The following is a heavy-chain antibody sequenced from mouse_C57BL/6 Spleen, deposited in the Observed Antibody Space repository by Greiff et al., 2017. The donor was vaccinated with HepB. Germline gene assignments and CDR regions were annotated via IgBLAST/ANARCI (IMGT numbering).Heavy chain of an antibody. J-gene: IGHJ4*01. V-gene: IGHV1-4*01. CDR1: GYTFTSYT. CDR2: INPSSGYT. D-gene: IGHD1-1*01. Sequence: VQRVESGAELARPGASVKMSCKASGYTFTSYTMHWVKQRPGQGLEWIGYINPSSGYTKYNQKFKDKATLTADKSSSTAYMQLSSLTSEDSAVYYCARETTVVDMDYWGQGTSVTVSS. CDR3: ARETTVVDMDY.